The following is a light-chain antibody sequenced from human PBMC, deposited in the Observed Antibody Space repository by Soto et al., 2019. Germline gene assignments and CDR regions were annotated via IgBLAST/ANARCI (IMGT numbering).Light chain of an antibody. CDR3: QQYNSYS. J-gene: IGKJ1*01. Sequence: IHMTHSPSTLSSSVLYRVTITCRASQGIGVWLAWYQQKPGKAPKLLIYDASNLQRGVPSRFSGSGSGTEFTLTISSLQPDDFATYYCQQYNSYSFGQGTKVDIK. CDR1: QGIGVW. V-gene: IGKV1-5*01. CDR2: DAS.